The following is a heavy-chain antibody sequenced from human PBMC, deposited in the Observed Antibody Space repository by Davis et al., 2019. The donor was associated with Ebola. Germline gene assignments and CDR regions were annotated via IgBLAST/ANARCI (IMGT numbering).Heavy chain of an antibody. J-gene: IGHJ6*02. CDR3: AKDIAAAGTGDLYYYYYGMDV. V-gene: IGHV3-48*03. D-gene: IGHD6-13*01. Sequence: GESLKISCAASGFTFSSYEMNWVRQAPGKGLEWVSYISSSGSTIYYADSVKGRFTISRDNAKNSLYLQMNSLRAEDTALYYCAKDIAAAGTGDLYYYYYGMDVWGQGTTVTVSS. CDR1: GFTFSSYE. CDR2: ISSSGSTI.